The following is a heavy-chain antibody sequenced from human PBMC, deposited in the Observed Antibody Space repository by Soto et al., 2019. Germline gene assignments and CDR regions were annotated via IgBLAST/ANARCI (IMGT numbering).Heavy chain of an antibody. Sequence: QVQLVQSGAEVKKPGASVKVSCEASGYTFTDYFIHWVRQAPGQGLEWIGWINPYSGGADLSQKFQGRVTMTRDTFISTAYMEVSSLRSDDTAVFYCARLMHYSHSGGSSLSGFDMWGQGTLVTVSS. D-gene: IGHD2-21*01. J-gene: IGHJ3*02. CDR3: ARLMHYSHSGGSSLSGFDM. CDR2: INPYSGGA. CDR1: GYTFTDYF. V-gene: IGHV1-2*02.